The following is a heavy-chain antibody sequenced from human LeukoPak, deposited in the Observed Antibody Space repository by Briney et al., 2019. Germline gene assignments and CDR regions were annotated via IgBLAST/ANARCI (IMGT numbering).Heavy chain of an antibody. Sequence: GASVKVSCKASGYTFTSYGISWVRQAPGQGLEWMGWISAYNGNTNYAQKLQGRVTMTTDTSTSTAYMELRSLRPDDTAVYYCARDRITMIVVVHRGFDPWGQGTLVTVSS. CDR3: ARDRITMIVVVHRGFDP. J-gene: IGHJ5*02. CDR2: ISAYNGNT. CDR1: GYTFTSYG. D-gene: IGHD3-22*01. V-gene: IGHV1-18*01.